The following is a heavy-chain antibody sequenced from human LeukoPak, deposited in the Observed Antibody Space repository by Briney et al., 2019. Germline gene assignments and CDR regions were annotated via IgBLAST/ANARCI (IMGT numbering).Heavy chain of an antibody. J-gene: IGHJ4*02. CDR3: AKDIEVQLSLPLDY. V-gene: IGHV3-23*01. CDR1: GFNFANHA. CDR2: ISGGGDIT. Sequence: GGSLRLSCAASGFNFANHAMSWVRQTPGKGLEWVSAISGGGDITYYADSVTGRFTISRDNSKDTLFLQMHSLRPGDTAVYYCAKDIEVQLSLPLDYWGQGTLVTVSS. D-gene: IGHD5-18*01.